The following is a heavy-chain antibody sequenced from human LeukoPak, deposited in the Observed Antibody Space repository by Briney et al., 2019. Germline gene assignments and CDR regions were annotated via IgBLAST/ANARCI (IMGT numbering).Heavy chain of an antibody. CDR2: IKQDGNEK. V-gene: IGHV3-7*01. CDR3: AIEIAVAVTGVDY. CDR1: GFTFFSYW. D-gene: IGHD6-19*01. Sequence: GGSLRLSCAASGFTFFSYWMHWVRQAPGKGLEWVANIKQDGNEKYYADSVKGRFTISRDNAKNSLYLQMNSLRAEDTAVYYCAIEIAVAVTGVDYWGQGTLVTVSS. J-gene: IGHJ4*02.